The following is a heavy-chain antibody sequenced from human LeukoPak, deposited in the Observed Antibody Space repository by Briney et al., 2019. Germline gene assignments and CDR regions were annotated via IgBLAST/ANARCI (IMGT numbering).Heavy chain of an antibody. J-gene: IGHJ4*02. D-gene: IGHD6-19*01. CDR3: VRGRKLYSSGWYVEDDY. CDR1: GYTFISYG. Sequence: ASVKVSCKASGYTFISYGISWVRQAPGQGLEWMGWISAYNGNTNYAQKFQGRVTMTTDTSTSTAYMELRTLKFDDTAVYYCVRGRKLYSSGWYVEDDYWGQGTLVSVPS. V-gene: IGHV1-18*01. CDR2: ISAYNGNT.